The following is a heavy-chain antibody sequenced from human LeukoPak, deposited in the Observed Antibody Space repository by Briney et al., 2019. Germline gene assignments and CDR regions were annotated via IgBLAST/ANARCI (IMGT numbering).Heavy chain of an antibody. CDR3: ARDIVVVVAKAFYYYYGMDV. J-gene: IGHJ6*02. V-gene: IGHV4-39*02. CDR2: IYYSGST. D-gene: IGHD2-15*01. Sequence: PSETLSLTCTVSGGSISSSSYYWGWIRQPPGKGLEWIGSIYYSGSTYYNPSLKSRVTISVDTSKNQFSLKLSSATAADTAVYYCARDIVVVVAKAFYYYYGMDVWGQGTTVTVPS. CDR1: GGSISSSSYY.